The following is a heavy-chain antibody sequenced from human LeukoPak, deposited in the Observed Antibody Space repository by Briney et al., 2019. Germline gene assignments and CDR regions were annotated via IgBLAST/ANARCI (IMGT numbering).Heavy chain of an antibody. CDR1: GGSISGYY. V-gene: IGHV4-59*01. CDR2: IYNSGST. J-gene: IGHJ4*02. CDR3: ATGIRNPYDSSGYYVTY. D-gene: IGHD3-22*01. Sequence: SETLSLTCTVSGGSISGYYWSWIRQPPGKGLEWIGYIYNSGSTNYNPSLKSRVTISVDTSKNQFPLKLSSVTAADTAVYYCATGIRNPYDSSGYYVTYWGQGTLVTVSS.